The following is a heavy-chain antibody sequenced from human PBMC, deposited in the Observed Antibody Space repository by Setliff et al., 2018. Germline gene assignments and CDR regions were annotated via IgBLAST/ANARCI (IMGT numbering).Heavy chain of an antibody. D-gene: IGHD5-12*01. CDR2: IYYSGTT. Sequence: ASETLSLTCAVSGGSLSTYYWTWIRQPPGKGLEWIGYIYYSGTTKYNPSLKSRVTISVDTSKNQFSLKLSSVAAADTAVYYCARGGTYRYFDSWGQGSQVTVSS. V-gene: IGHV4-59*01. J-gene: IGHJ4*02. CDR1: GGSLSTYY. CDR3: ARGGTYRYFDS.